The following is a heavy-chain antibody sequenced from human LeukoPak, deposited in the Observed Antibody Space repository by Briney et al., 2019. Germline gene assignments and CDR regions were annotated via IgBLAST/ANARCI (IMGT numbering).Heavy chain of an antibody. CDR1: GGSIGSSSYY. CDR2: IFYSGNT. CDR3: ARGSRLGAVTNTFYFDY. Sequence: SETLSLTCTVSGGSIGSSSYYWGWIRQPPGEGLEWIGSIFYSGNTYYNPSLKSRVTMSVDTSKHQFSLKLSSVTAADTAVYYCARGSRLGAVTNTFYFDYWGQGTLVTVSS. D-gene: IGHD4-17*01. V-gene: IGHV4-39*07. J-gene: IGHJ4*02.